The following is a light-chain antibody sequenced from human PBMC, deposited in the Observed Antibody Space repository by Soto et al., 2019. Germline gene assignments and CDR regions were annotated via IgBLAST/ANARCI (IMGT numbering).Light chain of an antibody. Sequence: EIVLTQSPGTLSLSPGERATLSCRASQSVTSNYLAWYQQKPGQAPRLLIYGASSRATGIPDRFSGSGSGTDFTLTIRRLDPEDFVVYYCHQYGSSPYTFGQGTELEIK. V-gene: IGKV3-20*01. CDR2: GAS. CDR1: QSVTSNY. CDR3: HQYGSSPYT. J-gene: IGKJ2*01.